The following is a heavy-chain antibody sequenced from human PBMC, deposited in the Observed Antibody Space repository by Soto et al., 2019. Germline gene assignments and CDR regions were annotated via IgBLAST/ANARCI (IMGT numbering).Heavy chain of an antibody. V-gene: IGHV1-69*13. J-gene: IGHJ4*02. CDR2: IIPIFGTA. D-gene: IGHD1-26*01. CDR1: GGTFSSYA. CDR3: ARDQSGSYLFDY. Sequence: SVKVSCKASGGTFSSYAISWVRQAPGQGLEWMGGIIPIFGTANYAQKFQGRVTITADESTSTAYMELSSLRSEDTAVYYCARDQSGSYLFDYWGQGTLVTVSS.